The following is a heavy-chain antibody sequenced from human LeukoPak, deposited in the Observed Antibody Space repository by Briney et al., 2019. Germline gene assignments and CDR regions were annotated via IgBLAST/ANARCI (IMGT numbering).Heavy chain of an antibody. Sequence: PGGSLRLSCAASGFTFSSYAMHWVRQAPGKGLEWVALISYDGSTKHYADSVKGRFTISRDNSKNTLYLQMNSLRAEDTAVYYCATLSRIVVVKPGFGDYWGQGTLVTVSS. J-gene: IGHJ4*02. D-gene: IGHD3-22*01. CDR2: ISYDGSTK. V-gene: IGHV3-30*04. CDR3: ATLSRIVVVKPGFGDY. CDR1: GFTFSSYA.